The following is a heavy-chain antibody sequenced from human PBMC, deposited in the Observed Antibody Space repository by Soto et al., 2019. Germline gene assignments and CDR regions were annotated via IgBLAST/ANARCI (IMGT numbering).Heavy chain of an antibody. CDR1: GASISSGYYY. J-gene: IGHJ6*02. Sequence: SSETLSRTFSVSGASISSGYYYWIWIRQPPAKVLEWIGNLYYSGNTYYNPSLKSRLIISIDTSKNPFSLKVGSVTAADTAVYYCASSSIYGMDVWGQGTTVTVSS. CDR3: ASSSIYGMDV. V-gene: IGHV4-30-4*01. CDR2: LYYSGNT. D-gene: IGHD3-9*01.